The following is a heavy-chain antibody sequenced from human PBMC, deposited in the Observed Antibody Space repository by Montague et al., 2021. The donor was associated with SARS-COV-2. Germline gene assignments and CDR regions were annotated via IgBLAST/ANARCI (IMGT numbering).Heavy chain of an antibody. CDR3: ARSGVGIFDFSYFDS. Sequence: SETLSLTCTVSGGSISSYYWSWIRQPPGKGLEWIGSRYQNGATXXXPSXXXPVTILLDTSKNQFSLSLTSVTAADTAVYYCARSGVGIFDFSYFDSWGQGSLVIVSS. J-gene: IGHJ4*02. V-gene: IGHV4-59*08. D-gene: IGHD3-3*01. CDR1: GGSISSYY. CDR2: RYQNGAT.